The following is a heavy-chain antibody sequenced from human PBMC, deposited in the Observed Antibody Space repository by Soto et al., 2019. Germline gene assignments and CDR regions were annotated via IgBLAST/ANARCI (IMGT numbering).Heavy chain of an antibody. CDR1: GCTFSSYG. CDR3: AKALGATTYYYGMDV. J-gene: IGHJ6*02. Sequence: QVQLVESGGGVVQPGRSLRLSCAASGCTFSSYGMHWVRQAPGKGLEWVAVISYDGSNKYYADSVKGRFTISRDNSKNTLYLQMNSLRAEDTAVNYCAKALGATTYYYGMDVWGQGTTVTVSS. CDR2: ISYDGSNK. D-gene: IGHD1-26*01. V-gene: IGHV3-30*18.